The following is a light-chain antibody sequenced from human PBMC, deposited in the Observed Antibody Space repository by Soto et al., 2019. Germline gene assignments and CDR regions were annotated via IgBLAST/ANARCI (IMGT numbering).Light chain of an antibody. Sequence: PSSLSASVGYRVTITCRASQTISSWLAWYQQKPGKAPKLLIYKASTLKSGVPSRFSGSGSGTEFTLTISSLQPDDFATYYCQHYNSYSEAFGQGTKVDIK. CDR1: QTISSW. CDR3: QHYNSYSEA. J-gene: IGKJ1*01. V-gene: IGKV1-5*03. CDR2: KAS.